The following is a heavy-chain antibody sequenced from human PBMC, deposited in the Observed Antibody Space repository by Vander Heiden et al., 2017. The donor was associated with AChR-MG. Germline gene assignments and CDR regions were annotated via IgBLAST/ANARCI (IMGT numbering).Heavy chain of an antibody. J-gene: IGHJ4*02. Sequence: QVQLQESGPGLVKPSQTLSLTCTVSGGSISSGGYYWSWIRQHPGKGLEWIGYIYYSGSTYYNPSLKSRVTISVDTSKNQFSLKLSSVTAADTAVYYCARGAESSIAAAALLYYFDYWGQGTLVTVSS. CDR3: ARGAESSIAAAALLYYFDY. CDR2: IYYSGST. D-gene: IGHD6-13*01. CDR1: GGSISSGGYY. V-gene: IGHV4-31*03.